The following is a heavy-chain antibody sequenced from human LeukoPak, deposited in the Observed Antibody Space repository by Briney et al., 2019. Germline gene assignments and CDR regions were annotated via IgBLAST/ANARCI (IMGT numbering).Heavy chain of an antibody. CDR1: GGSFSGYY. J-gene: IGHJ4*02. V-gene: IGHV4-34*01. CDR2: INHSGST. Sequence: PSETLSLTCAVYGGSFSGYYWSWIRQPPGKGLEWIGEINHSGSTNYNPSLKSRVTISVDTSKNQFSLKLSSVTAADTAVYYCARGGNHYYDSSGYYLWGQGTLVTVSS. CDR3: ARGGNHYYDSSGYYL. D-gene: IGHD3-22*01.